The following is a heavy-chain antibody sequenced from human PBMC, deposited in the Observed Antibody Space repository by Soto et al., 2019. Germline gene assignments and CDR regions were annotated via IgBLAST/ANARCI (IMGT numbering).Heavy chain of an antibody. V-gene: IGHV1-18*04. J-gene: IGHJ3*02. CDR2: ISAYNGNT. CDR3: ARDVFVVVPAAPIQYAFDI. Sequence: ASVKVSCKASGYTFTSYGISWVRQAPGQGLEWMGWISAYNGNTNYAQKLQGRVTMTTDTSTSTAYMELRSLRSDDTAVYYCARDVFVVVPAAPIQYAFDIWGQGTMVTVSS. D-gene: IGHD2-2*01. CDR1: GYTFTSYG.